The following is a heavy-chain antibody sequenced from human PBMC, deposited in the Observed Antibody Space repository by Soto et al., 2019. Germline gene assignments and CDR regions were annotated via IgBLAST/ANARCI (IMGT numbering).Heavy chain of an antibody. J-gene: IGHJ5*02. Sequence: GGSLRLSCVASEFTFSKYWMHWVRQAPGKGLVWVSRINMDGTKTAYADSMKGRFTVSRDNANNTLYLQMNNLSAEDTAVYHCAKNQGVELVPLATVDWFDPWGQGSVVTVSS. CDR2: INMDGTKT. V-gene: IGHV3-74*01. CDR3: AKNQGVELVPLATVDWFDP. D-gene: IGHD1-26*01. CDR1: EFTFSKYW.